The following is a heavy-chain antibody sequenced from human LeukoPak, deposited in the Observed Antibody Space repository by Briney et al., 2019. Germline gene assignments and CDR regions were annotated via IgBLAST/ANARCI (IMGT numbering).Heavy chain of an antibody. CDR3: ARGSGPKYSYGPRDAFDI. CDR1: GYTFTSYG. CDR2: IIPIFGTA. Sequence: ASVKVSCKASGYTFTSYGISWVRQAPGQGLEWMGGIIPIFGTANYAQKFQGRVTITADKSTSTAYMELSSLRSEDTAVYYCARGSGPKYSYGPRDAFDIWGQGTMVTVSS. J-gene: IGHJ3*02. V-gene: IGHV1-69*06. D-gene: IGHD5-18*01.